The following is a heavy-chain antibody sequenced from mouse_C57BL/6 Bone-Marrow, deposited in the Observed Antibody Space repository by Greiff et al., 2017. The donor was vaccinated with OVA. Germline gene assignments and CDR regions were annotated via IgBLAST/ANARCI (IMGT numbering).Heavy chain of an antibody. CDR3: ARGCYDYDEGYYCDY. CDR2: INPNNGGT. Sequence: VQLQQSGPELVKPGASVKISCKASGYTFTDYYMNWVKQSHGKSLEWIGDINPNNGGTSYNQKFKGKATLTVDKSSSTAYMELRSLTSADSAVYYCARGCYDYDEGYYCDYWGQGTTLTVSS. V-gene: IGHV1-26*01. J-gene: IGHJ2*01. CDR1: GYTFTDYY. D-gene: IGHD2-4*01.